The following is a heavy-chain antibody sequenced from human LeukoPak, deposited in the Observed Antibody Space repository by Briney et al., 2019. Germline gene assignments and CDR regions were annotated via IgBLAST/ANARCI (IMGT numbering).Heavy chain of an antibody. J-gene: IGHJ4*02. Sequence: ASVKVSCKASGYTFTSYDINWVQQATGQGLEWMGWMNPNSGNTAYAQKFQGRVTMTRNTSISTAYMELSSLRSEDTAVYYCARADYDSSGSTRKQIDFWGQGTLVTVSS. CDR2: MNPNSGNT. V-gene: IGHV1-8*01. CDR3: ARADYDSSGSTRKQIDF. D-gene: IGHD3-22*01. CDR1: GYTFTSYD.